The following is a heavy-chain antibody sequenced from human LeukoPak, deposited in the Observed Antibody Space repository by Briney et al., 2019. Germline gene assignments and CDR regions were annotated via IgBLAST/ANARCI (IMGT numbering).Heavy chain of an antibody. CDR3: ARTVVPAAIEDDYYYYMDV. CDR1: GYTFTSYD. J-gene: IGHJ6*03. CDR2: MNPNSGNT. D-gene: IGHD2-2*01. Sequence: ASVKVSCKASGYTFTSYDINWVRQATGQGLEWMGWMNPNSGNTGYAQKFQGRVTITRNTSISTAYMELSSLRSEDTAVYYCARTVVPAAIEDDYYYYMDVWGKGTTVTVSS. V-gene: IGHV1-8*03.